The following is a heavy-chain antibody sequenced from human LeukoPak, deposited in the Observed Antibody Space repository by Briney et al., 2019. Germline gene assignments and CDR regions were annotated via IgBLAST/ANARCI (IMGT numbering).Heavy chain of an antibody. D-gene: IGHD6-13*01. Sequence: SETLSLTCTVSGGSVSSYYWSWIRQPPGKGLEWIGYIYYSGSTNYNPSLKSRVTISVDTSKNQFSLKLSSVTAADTAVYYCARDVVAAPGTWDYWGQGTLVTASS. CDR2: IYYSGST. CDR1: GGSVSSYY. V-gene: IGHV4-59*02. CDR3: ARDVVAAPGTWDY. J-gene: IGHJ4*02.